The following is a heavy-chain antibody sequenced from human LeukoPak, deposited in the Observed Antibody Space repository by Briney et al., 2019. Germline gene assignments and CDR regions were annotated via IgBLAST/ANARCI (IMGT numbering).Heavy chain of an antibody. Sequence: PGGSLRLSCAASGFTFSSYAMSWVRQAPGKGLEWVSSISSSSSYIYYADSAKGRFTISRDNAKNSLYLQMNSLRAEDTAVYYCARAPLYDYVWGTEYYFDYWGQGTLVTVSS. CDR2: ISSSSSYI. V-gene: IGHV3-21*01. D-gene: IGHD3-16*01. CDR1: GFTFSSYA. J-gene: IGHJ4*02. CDR3: ARAPLYDYVWGTEYYFDY.